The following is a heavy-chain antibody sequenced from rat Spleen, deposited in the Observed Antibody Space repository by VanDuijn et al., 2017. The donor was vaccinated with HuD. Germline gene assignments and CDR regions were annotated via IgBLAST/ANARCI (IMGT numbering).Heavy chain of an antibody. Sequence: QLQESGPGLVKPSQSLSLTCSVTVYSITSSYRWNWIRKFPGNKLEWMGYINSAGSTVYNPSLKSRIAITRDTSKNQFFVQVNSITTEDTATYYCARSDGVHYYLPFADWGQGTLVTVSS. D-gene: IGHD1-12*02. CDR2: INSAGST. CDR3: ARSDGVHYYLPFAD. J-gene: IGHJ3*01. V-gene: IGHV3-3*01. CDR1: VYSITSSYR.